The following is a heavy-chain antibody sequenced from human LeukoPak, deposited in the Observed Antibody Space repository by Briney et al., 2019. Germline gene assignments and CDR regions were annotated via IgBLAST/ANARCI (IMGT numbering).Heavy chain of an antibody. CDR1: GGTFSSYA. D-gene: IGHD2-8*01. CDR2: IIPILGIA. Sequence: SVKVSCKASGGTFSSYAISWVRQAPGQGLEWMGRIIPILGIANYAQKFQGRITITADKSTSTAYMELSSLRSEDTAVYYCAREGRTNWFDPWGQGTLVTVSS. CDR3: AREGRTNWFDP. J-gene: IGHJ5*02. V-gene: IGHV1-69*04.